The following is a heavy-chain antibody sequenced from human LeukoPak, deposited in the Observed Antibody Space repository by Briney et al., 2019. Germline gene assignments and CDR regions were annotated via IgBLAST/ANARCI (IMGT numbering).Heavy chain of an antibody. Sequence: SETLSLTCTVSGGSISKYYWSWIRQPPGKGLEWIGYIYYSGSTNYNPSLKSRVTISVDTSKNQFSLKLSSVTAADTAVYYCARGSSGPYWYFDLWGRGTLVTVSS. V-gene: IGHV4-59*01. CDR2: IYYSGST. CDR1: GGSISKYY. CDR3: ARGSSGPYWYFDL. J-gene: IGHJ2*01. D-gene: IGHD6-19*01.